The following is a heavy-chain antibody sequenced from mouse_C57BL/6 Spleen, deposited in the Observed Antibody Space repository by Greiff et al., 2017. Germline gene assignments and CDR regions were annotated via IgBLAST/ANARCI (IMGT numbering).Heavy chain of an antibody. V-gene: IGHV1-26*01. D-gene: IGHD1-1*01. J-gene: IGHJ2*01. Sequence: VQLQQSGPELVKPGASVKISCKASGYTFTDFYMNWVKQSHGKSLEWIGDINPNNGGTSYNQKFKGKATLTVDKSSSTAYMELRSLTSEDSAFYYCARDYVSSYAFDYWGQGTTLTVSS. CDR1: GYTFTDFY. CDR2: INPNNGGT. CDR3: ARDYVSSYAFDY.